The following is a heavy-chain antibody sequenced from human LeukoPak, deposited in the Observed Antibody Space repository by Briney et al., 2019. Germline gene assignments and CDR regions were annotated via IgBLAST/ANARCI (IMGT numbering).Heavy chain of an antibody. J-gene: IGHJ4*02. D-gene: IGHD3-3*01. CDR2: ITGSGGNT. CDR3: VKDGDRFRFLEWYY. V-gene: IGHV3-23*01. Sequence: ITGSGGNTYYADSVKGRFAISRDNSKNTLYLQMNSLRAEDTAVYYCVKDGDRFRFLEWYYWGQGTLVTVSS.